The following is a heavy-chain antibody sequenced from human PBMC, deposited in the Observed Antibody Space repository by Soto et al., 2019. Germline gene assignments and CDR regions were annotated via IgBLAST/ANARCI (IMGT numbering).Heavy chain of an antibody. CDR2: ISGSGGST. CDR3: AKELGLYGDYGYYYYGMDV. J-gene: IGHJ6*02. D-gene: IGHD4-17*01. CDR1: GFTFSSYA. Sequence: GGSLRLSCAASGFTFSSYAMSWVRQAPGKGLEWVSAISGSGGSTYYADSVKGRFTISRDNSKNTLYLQMNSLRAEDTAVYYCAKELGLYGDYGYYYYGMDVWGQGTTVTVSS. V-gene: IGHV3-23*01.